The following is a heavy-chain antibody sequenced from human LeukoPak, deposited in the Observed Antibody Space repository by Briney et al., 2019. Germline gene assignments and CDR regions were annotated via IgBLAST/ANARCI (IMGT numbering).Heavy chain of an antibody. D-gene: IGHD5-24*01. J-gene: IGHJ4*02. CDR1: GFTFSSYS. CDR3: ASSRGVKDGYNPDY. Sequence: GGSLRLSCAASGFTFSSYSMNWVRQAPGKGLEGVSSISSSSSYIYYADSVKGRFTISRDNAKNSLYLQMNSLRAEDTAVYYCASSRGVKDGYNPDYWGQGTLVTVSS. V-gene: IGHV3-21*01. CDR2: ISSSSSYI.